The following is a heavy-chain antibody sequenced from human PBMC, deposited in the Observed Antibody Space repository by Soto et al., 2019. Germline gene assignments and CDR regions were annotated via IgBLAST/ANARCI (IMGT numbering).Heavy chain of an antibody. Sequence: TLSLTCTFSGGSMSTSAYYWSWIRQHPGKGLEWIGYIYYSGSTFYNPSLMSRVTISVDTSKQQFSLKMTSVTAADTAIYYCARHVSAVGRRGYFDFWGLGTLVTVSS. D-gene: IGHD5-18*01. V-gene: IGHV4-31*03. CDR3: ARHVSAVGRRGYFDF. CDR1: GGSMSTSAYY. J-gene: IGHJ4*02. CDR2: IYYSGST.